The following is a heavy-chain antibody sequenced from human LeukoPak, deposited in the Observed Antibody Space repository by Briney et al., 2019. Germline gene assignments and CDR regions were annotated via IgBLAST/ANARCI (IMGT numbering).Heavy chain of an antibody. J-gene: IGHJ4*02. CDR1: GGSISSDY. D-gene: IGHD6-19*01. V-gene: IGHV4-39*01. CDR3: ARHSGYSRGIFDY. CDR2: IYYSGST. Sequence: SETLSLTCTVSGGSISSDYWSWIRQPPGKGLEWIGSIYYSGSTYYNPSLKSRVTISVDTSKNQFSLKLSSVTAADTAVYYCARHSGYSRGIFDYWGQGTLVTVSS.